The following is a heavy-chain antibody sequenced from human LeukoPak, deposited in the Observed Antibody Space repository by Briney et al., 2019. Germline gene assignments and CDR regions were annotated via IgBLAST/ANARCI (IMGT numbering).Heavy chain of an antibody. Sequence: SETLSLTCAVYGGSFSGYYWSWIRQPPGKGLEWIGEINHSGSTNYNPSLKSRVTISVDTSKNQFSLKLSSVTAADTAVYYCARVTGSLLSSRYFYHFDYWGQGTLVTVSS. V-gene: IGHV4-34*01. CDR3: ARVTGSLLSSRYFYHFDY. CDR1: GGSFSGYY. D-gene: IGHD6-13*01. CDR2: INHSGST. J-gene: IGHJ4*02.